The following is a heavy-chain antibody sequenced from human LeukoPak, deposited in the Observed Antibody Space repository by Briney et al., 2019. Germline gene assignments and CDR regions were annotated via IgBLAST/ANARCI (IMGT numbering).Heavy chain of an antibody. CDR3: AKDRSSSARED. Sequence: ASVKVSCKTSGFTFTSYGISWVRQAPGQGLEWVGWISGYNGHTNYAQKFRGRLTMTTDTSTTTAYMELRSLRSDDTAVYYCAKDRSSSAREDWGQGTLVTVSS. D-gene: IGHD6-13*01. J-gene: IGHJ4*02. CDR2: ISGYNGHT. V-gene: IGHV1-18*01. CDR1: GFTFTSYG.